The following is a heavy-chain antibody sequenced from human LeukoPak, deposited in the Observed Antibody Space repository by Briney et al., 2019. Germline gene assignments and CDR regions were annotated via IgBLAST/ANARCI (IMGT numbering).Heavy chain of an antibody. V-gene: IGHV3-9*01. J-gene: IGHJ3*02. CDR2: ITWGRDNL. D-gene: IGHD1-26*01. CDR1: GFIFDDYA. Sequence: GGSLRLSCAVSGFIFDDYAMHWVRQAPGKGLEWVSGITWGRDNLAYAASVKGRFTISRDNSKNTLYLQMNSLRAEDTAVYYCAKDLTVGATGSPDAFDIWGQGTMVTVSS. CDR3: AKDLTVGATGSPDAFDI.